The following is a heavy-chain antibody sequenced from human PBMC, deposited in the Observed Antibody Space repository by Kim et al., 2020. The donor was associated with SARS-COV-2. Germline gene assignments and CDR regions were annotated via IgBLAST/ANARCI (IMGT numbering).Heavy chain of an antibody. Sequence: GGSLRLSCAASGFIFNIHAMNWVRQAPGKGLEWVSAIGASDTYYADSVKGRFSISRDNSKNTVYLQLNSLRAEDTAVYYCAKDLIPGHSVFESFEICGPG. V-gene: IGHV3-23*01. D-gene: IGHD2-15*01. CDR2: IGASDT. CDR3: AKDLIPGHSVFESFEI. J-gene: IGHJ3*02. CDR1: GFIFNIHA.